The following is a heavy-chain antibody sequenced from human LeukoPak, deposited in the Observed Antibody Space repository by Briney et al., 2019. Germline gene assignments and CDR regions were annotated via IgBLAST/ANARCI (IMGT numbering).Heavy chain of an antibody. J-gene: IGHJ4*02. CDR1: GFTFSSYA. Sequence: GSLRLSCAASGFTFSSYAMSWVRQPPGKGLEWIGEINHSGSTNYNPSLKSRVTISVDTSKNQFSLKLSSVTAADTAVYYCASRGVRGVINYFDYWGQGTLVTVSS. V-gene: IGHV4-34*01. D-gene: IGHD3-10*01. CDR2: INHSGST. CDR3: ASRGVRGVINYFDY.